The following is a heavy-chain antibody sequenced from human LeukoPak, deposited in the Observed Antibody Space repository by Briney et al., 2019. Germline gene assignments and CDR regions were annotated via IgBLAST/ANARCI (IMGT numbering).Heavy chain of an antibody. CDR2: IYYSGST. J-gene: IGHJ4*02. V-gene: IGHV4-59*01. CDR3: ARGYCSGGSCYQGDY. D-gene: IGHD2-15*01. Sequence: PSETLSLTCTVSGGSISSYYWSWIRQPPGKGLEWIGYIYYSGSTNYNPSLKSRVTISVDTSKNQFSLKLSSVTAADTAIYYCARGYCSGGSCYQGDYWGQGTLVTVSS. CDR1: GGSISSYY.